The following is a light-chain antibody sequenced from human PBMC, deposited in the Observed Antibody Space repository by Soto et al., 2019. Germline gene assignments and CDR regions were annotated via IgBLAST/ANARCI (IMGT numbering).Light chain of an antibody. CDR2: DVS. V-gene: IGLV2-11*01. CDR1: SSDVGGYNY. CDR3: CSYAGSSTFDVV. J-gene: IGLJ2*01. Sequence: QSALTQPRSVSGSPGQSVTISCTGTSSDVGGYNYVSWYQQHPGQAPKLMIYDVSKRPSGVPDRFSGSKSGNTASLTISGLQAEDEADYYCCSYAGSSTFDVVFGGGTKLTVL.